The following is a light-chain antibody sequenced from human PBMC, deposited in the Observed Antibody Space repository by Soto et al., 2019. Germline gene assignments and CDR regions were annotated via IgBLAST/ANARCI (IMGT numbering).Light chain of an antibody. J-gene: IGLJ2*01. CDR1: SSNIGAGYD. V-gene: IGLV1-40*01. CDR2: GNS. Sequence: QTVVTQPPSVSGAPGQRVTISCTGSSSNIGAGYDVHWSQQLPGTAPKLLIYGNSNRPSGVPDRFSGSKSGTSASLAITGLQAEDEADYYCQSYDSSLSVVFGGGTKVTVL. CDR3: QSYDSSLSVV.